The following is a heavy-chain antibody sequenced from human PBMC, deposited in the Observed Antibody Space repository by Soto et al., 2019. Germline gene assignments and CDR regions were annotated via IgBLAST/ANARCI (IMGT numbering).Heavy chain of an antibody. CDR2: ISYDGSNK. V-gene: IGHV3-30*18. Sequence: SLRLSCAASGFTFSSYGMHWVRQAPGKGLEWVAVISYDGSNKYYADSVKGRFTISRDNSKNTLYLQMNSLRAEDTAVYYCAKDRRDGYNRNWFDPRGQGTLVTVSS. CDR3: AKDRRDGYNRNWFDP. J-gene: IGHJ5*02. CDR1: GFTFSSYG. D-gene: IGHD5-12*01.